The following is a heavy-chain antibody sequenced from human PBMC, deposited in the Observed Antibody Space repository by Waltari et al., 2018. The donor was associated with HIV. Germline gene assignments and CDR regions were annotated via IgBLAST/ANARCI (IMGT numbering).Heavy chain of an antibody. J-gene: IGHJ5*02. Sequence: QVQLQESGPGLVKPSQTLSLTSTVSGGSISSVSYYWSWIRPPAGKGLEWIGRIYTSGSTNYNPSLKSRVTISVDTSKNQFSLKLSSVTAADTAVYYCARAGVVVAAIENWFDPWGQGTLVTVSS. V-gene: IGHV4-61*02. D-gene: IGHD2-15*01. CDR1: GGSISSVSYY. CDR2: IYTSGST. CDR3: ARAGVVVAAIENWFDP.